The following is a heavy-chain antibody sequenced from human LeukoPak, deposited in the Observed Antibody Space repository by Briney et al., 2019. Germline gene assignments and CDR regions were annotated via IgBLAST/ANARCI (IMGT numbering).Heavy chain of an antibody. Sequence: GGSLRLSCPASGFTFSSYSMNWVRQAPGKGLEWVSSISSSSYIYYADSVKGRFTISRDNAKNSLYLQMDSLRAEDTAVYYCARDTAMAFDYWGQGTLVTVSS. J-gene: IGHJ4*02. CDR1: GFTFSSYS. D-gene: IGHD5-18*01. CDR2: ISSSSYI. CDR3: ARDTAMAFDY. V-gene: IGHV3-21*01.